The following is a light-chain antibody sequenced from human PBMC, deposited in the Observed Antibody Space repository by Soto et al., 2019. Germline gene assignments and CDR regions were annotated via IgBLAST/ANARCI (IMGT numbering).Light chain of an antibody. Sequence: QSALTQPASVSGSPGQSITISCTGTSSDVGSYNLVSWFQQHPGEAPKLIIYEVSDRPSGVSNRFSGSKSGNTASLTISGLQGSDEADYYCSSYTASSTLLFGTGTKLTVL. V-gene: IGLV2-14*02. CDR2: EVS. CDR1: SSDVGSYNL. J-gene: IGLJ1*01. CDR3: SSYTASSTLL.